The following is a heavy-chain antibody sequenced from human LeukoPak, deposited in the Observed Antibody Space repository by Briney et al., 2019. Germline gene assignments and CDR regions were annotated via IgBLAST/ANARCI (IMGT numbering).Heavy chain of an antibody. V-gene: IGHV4-30-2*01. D-gene: IGHD6-13*01. CDR1: GGSISSGGYY. Sequence: PSQTLSLTCTVSGGSISSGGYYWSWIRQPPGKGLEWIGYIYHSGSTYYNPSLKSRVTISVDRSKNQFSLKLSSVTAADTAVYYCARERGAAAGPTTYWGQGTLVTVSS. CDR3: ARERGAAAGPTTY. J-gene: IGHJ4*02. CDR2: IYHSGST.